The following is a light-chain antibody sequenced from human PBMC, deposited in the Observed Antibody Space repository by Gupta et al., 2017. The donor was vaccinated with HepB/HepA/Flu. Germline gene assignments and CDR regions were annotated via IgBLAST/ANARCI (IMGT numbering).Light chain of an antibody. CDR3: MQALQTPWT. CDR1: QSLLHSNGYNY. J-gene: IGKJ1*01. V-gene: IGKV2-28*01. CDR2: LGS. Sequence: DIVMTQSPLSLPVTPGEPASISCRSSQSLLHSNGYNYLDWYLQKPGQSPQLLIYLGSTRASGVPDRFSGSGSGTDFTLKISRVEAEYVGVYYCMQALQTPWTFGQGTKVEIK.